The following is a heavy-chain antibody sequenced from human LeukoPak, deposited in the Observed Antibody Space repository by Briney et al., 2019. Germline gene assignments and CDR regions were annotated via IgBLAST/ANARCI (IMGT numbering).Heavy chain of an antibody. D-gene: IGHD6-19*01. CDR2: INPNSGGT. CDR1: GYTFTAYY. CDR3: ARGYSSGWYEY. J-gene: IGHJ4*02. Sequence: ASVKVSCKACGYTFTAYYMQWVGQAPGQGLEWMGRINPNSGGTNYAQKFQGRVTMTRDTSITTAYMELSRLRSDDTAVYYCARGYSSGWYEYWGQGTLVTVSS. V-gene: IGHV1-2*06.